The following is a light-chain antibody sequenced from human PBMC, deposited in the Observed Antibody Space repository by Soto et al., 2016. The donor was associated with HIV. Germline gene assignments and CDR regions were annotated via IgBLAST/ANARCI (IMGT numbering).Light chain of an antibody. CDR3: QVWDTNSDHVV. CDR1: NIGSKS. J-gene: IGLJ2*01. CDR2: DDN. V-gene: IGLV3-21*03. Sequence: SYVLTQPPSVSVAPGKTARITCGGNNIGSKSVHWYQQKPGQAPVMVVYDDNDRPPGILERFSGSNSGDTATLTINRVEAGDEADYYCQVWDTNSDHVVFGGGTKLTVL.